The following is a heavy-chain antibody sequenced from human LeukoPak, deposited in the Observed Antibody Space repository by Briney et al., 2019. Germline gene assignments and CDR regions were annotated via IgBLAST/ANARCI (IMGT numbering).Heavy chain of an antibody. CDR1: GFTVSSNY. V-gene: IGHV3-66*02. CDR3: ARDQVVSGHFWSGYYPNYYFDY. Sequence: GGSLRLSCAASGFTVSSNYMSWVRQAPGKGLEWVSVIYSGGSTYYADSVKGRFTISRDNSKNTLYLQMNSLRAEDTAVYYCARDQVVSGHFWSGYYPNYYFDYWGQGTLVTVSS. D-gene: IGHD3-3*02. J-gene: IGHJ4*02. CDR2: IYSGGST.